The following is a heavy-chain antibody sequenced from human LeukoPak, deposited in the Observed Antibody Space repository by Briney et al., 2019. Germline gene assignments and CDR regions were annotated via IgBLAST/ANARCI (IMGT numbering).Heavy chain of an antibody. CDR1: GFTFSSYE. Sequence: GGSLRLSCAASGFTFSSYEMNWVRQAPGKGLEWVSYISSSGSTIYYADSVKGRFTISRDNAKNSLYLQMNSLRAEDTAVYYCARDGYGSGSYSYFDYWGQGTLVTVSS. CDR3: ARDGYGSGSYSYFDY. J-gene: IGHJ4*02. CDR2: ISSSGSTI. D-gene: IGHD3-10*01. V-gene: IGHV3-48*03.